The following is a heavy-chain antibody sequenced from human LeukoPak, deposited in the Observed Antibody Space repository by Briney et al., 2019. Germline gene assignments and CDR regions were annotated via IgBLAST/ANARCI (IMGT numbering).Heavy chain of an antibody. V-gene: IGHV4-34*01. CDR2: INHSGST. CDR3: ARQFGTTF. CDR1: GGSFSGYY. D-gene: IGHD1-1*01. Sequence: SETLSLTRAVYGGSFSGYYGGWIRQSPGKGLEWIGEINHSGSTNYNPSLKSRVTLSVDTSKTQFSLKLSSVTAADSAVYYCARQFGTTFWGQGTLVTVSS. J-gene: IGHJ4*02.